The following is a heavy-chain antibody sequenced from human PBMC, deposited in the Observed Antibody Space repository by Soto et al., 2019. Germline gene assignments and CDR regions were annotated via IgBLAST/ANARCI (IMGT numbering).Heavy chain of an antibody. Sequence: PSETLSLTCTVSGASISTNHHNWAWVRQPPGKGLEWMGNIHYRGDTYFNPSPGSRLSMSVDTSKNQFSLKLTSVTAADTAVYYCARLPTGYPNWFDPWGQGTLATVSS. CDR3: ARLPTGYPNWFDP. CDR1: GASISTNHHN. D-gene: IGHD3-9*01. CDR2: IHYRGDT. V-gene: IGHV4-39*01. J-gene: IGHJ5*02.